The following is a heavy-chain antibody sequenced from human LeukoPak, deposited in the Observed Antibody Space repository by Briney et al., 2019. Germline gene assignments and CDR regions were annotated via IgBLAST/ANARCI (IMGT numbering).Heavy chain of an antibody. CDR2: FYSPGGT. CDR3: ASARESCIGSTCYEYFHH. V-gene: IGHV3-53*01. Sequence: PGGSLRLSCAASGFTVTTKTMAWVRQAPGRGLEWVSVFYSPGGTYYADSVHGRFTISRDTSLNTLFLQMNSLRVEDTAVYYCASARESCIGSTCYEYFHHWGQGTPLRVSS. J-gene: IGHJ1*01. CDR1: GFTVTTKT. D-gene: IGHD3-22*01.